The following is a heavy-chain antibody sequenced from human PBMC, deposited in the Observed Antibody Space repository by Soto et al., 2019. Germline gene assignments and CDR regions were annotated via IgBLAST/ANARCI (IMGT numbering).Heavy chain of an antibody. Sequence: ASVKVSCKTSGYTFTAYGISWVRQAPGQGLEWMGWISGHKGDTKYSRQFQGRVTMTTDTSTATAYLEVRSLRSDDAAVYYCARDTEDWNFPYSFDFWGQGTQVTVYS. CDR3: ARDTEDWNFPYSFDF. V-gene: IGHV1-18*01. CDR2: ISGHKGDT. CDR1: GYTFTAYG. D-gene: IGHD1-7*01. J-gene: IGHJ4*02.